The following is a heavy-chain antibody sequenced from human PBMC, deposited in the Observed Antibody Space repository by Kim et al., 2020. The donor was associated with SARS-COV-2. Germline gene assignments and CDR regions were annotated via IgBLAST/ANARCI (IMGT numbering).Heavy chain of an antibody. J-gene: IGHJ6*01. CDR1: GGSVSSGSYY. CDR2: IYYSGST. D-gene: IGHD3-10*01. CDR3: ASGRITMALFYLHYYG. V-gene: IGHV4-61*01. Sequence: SETLSLTCTVSGGSVSSGSYYWSWIRQPPGKGLEWIGYIYYSGSTNYNPSLKSRVTISVDTSKNQFSLKLSSVTAAATAAYYCASGRITMALFYLHYYG.